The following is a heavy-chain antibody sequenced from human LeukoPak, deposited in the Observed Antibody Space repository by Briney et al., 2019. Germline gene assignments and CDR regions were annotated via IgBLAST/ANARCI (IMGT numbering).Heavy chain of an antibody. CDR3: AKVNSAYDFPDY. V-gene: IGHV3-30*18. J-gene: IGHJ4*02. CDR1: GFTFSNYG. Sequence: GGSLRLSCAASGFTFSNYGMHWVRQAPGKGLEWVSVISFDGSAKYYADSVKGRFAISRDNAKNTLYLQMNSLRTEDTAVYYCAKVNSAYDFPDYWGQGTLVTVSS. D-gene: IGHD5-12*01. CDR2: ISFDGSAK.